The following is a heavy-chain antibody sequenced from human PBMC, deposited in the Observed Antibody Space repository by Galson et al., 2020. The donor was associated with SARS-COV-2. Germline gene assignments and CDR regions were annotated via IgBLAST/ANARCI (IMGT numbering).Heavy chain of an antibody. Sequence: SEPLSLTCAVSGDSISSHYWWNWVRQPPGKGLEWLGKIYHRGNSIHNPSLESRVTISIDKPRNQFSLKLNSVTAADTAVYYCSGSGTLQGYRLIDRGGQGTLVTVS. CDR1: GDSISSHYW. CDR3: SGSGTLQGYRLIDR. CDR2: IYHRGNS. J-gene: IGHJ5*02. D-gene: IGHD6-13*01. V-gene: IGHV4-4*02.